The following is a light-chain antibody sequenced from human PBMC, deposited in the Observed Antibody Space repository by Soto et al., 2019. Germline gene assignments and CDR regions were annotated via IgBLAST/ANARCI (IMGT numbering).Light chain of an antibody. CDR3: SSYAGSYTVL. V-gene: IGLV2-11*01. Sequence: QSALTQPRSVSGSPGQSVTISCTGNSSDVGGYNYVSWYQQHPGKAPKLMIYDVSKRPSGVPDRFSGSKSGNTASLTISGLQAEDEADYYCSSYAGSYTVLFGGGTKLTVL. CDR2: DVS. CDR1: SSDVGGYNY. J-gene: IGLJ2*01.